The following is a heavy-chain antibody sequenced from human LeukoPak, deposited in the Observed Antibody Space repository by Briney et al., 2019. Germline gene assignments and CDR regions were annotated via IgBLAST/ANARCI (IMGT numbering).Heavy chain of an antibody. CDR2: ISSSGSTK. D-gene: IGHD3-22*01. CDR3: ARGNPMTDY. Sequence: PGGSLRLSCVASGFTLRSYEMNWVRQAPGKGLEWVSYISSSGSTKKYADSVKGRFTISGDNAKNSLYLQMNSLRVEDTAVYYCARGNPMTDYWGQGTLVTVSS. J-gene: IGHJ4*02. V-gene: IGHV3-48*03. CDR1: GFTLRSYE.